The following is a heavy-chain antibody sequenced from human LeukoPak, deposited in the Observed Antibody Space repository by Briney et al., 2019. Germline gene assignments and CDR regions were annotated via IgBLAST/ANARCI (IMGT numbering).Heavy chain of an antibody. Sequence: ASVKVSCKASGYIFTDYYMHWVRQAPGQELGWMGRINPNSGGTNYAQKFQGRVTMTEDTSTDTAYMELSSLRSEDTAVYYCATAPGSDYWGQGTLVTVSS. CDR3: ATAPGSDY. CDR2: INPNSGGT. V-gene: IGHV1/OR15-1*04. CDR1: GYIFTDYY. J-gene: IGHJ4*02.